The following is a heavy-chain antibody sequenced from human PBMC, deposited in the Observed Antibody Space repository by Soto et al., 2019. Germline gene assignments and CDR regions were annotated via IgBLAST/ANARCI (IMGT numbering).Heavy chain of an antibody. V-gene: IGHV3-30-3*01. CDR2: ISYDGSNK. CDR3: AIGHYDSSGYCFDY. D-gene: IGHD3-22*01. Sequence: QVQLVESGGGVVQPGRSLRLSCAASGYTFSSYAMHWVRQAPGKGLEWVAVISYDGSNKYYADSVKGRFTISRDNSKNTLYLQMNSLRAEDTAVYYCAIGHYDSSGYCFDYLGTGTLVTVSS. J-gene: IGHJ4*02. CDR1: GYTFSSYA.